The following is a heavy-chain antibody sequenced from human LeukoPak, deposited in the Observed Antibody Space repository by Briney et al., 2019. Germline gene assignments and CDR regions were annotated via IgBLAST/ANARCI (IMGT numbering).Heavy chain of an antibody. J-gene: IGHJ4*02. CDR3: ARGGEQQLCDY. V-gene: IGHV1-46*01. CDR1: GYTLTELS. CDR2: INPSGGST. Sequence: GASVKVSCKVSGYTLTELSMHWVRQAPGQGLEWMGIINPSGGSTSYAQKFQGRVTMTRDTSTSTVYMELSSLRSEDTAVFYCARGGEQQLCDYWGQGTLVTVSS. D-gene: IGHD6-13*01.